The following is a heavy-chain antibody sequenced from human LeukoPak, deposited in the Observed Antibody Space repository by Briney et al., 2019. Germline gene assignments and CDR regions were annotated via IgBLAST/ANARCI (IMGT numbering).Heavy chain of an antibody. Sequence: KPSETLSLTXAVYGGSFSGYYWSWIRQPPGEGLEWIGEINHSGSTNYNPSLKSRVTISVDTPKNQFSLKLSSVTAADTAVYYCARTRGMSYWGQGTLVTVSS. J-gene: IGHJ4*02. D-gene: IGHD3-16*01. V-gene: IGHV4-34*01. CDR3: ARTRGMSY. CDR2: INHSGST. CDR1: GGSFSGYY.